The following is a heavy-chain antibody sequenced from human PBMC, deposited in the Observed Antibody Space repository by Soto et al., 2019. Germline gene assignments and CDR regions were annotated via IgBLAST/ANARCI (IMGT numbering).Heavy chain of an antibody. J-gene: IGHJ4*02. CDR3: ARDTRLDYYGSGSYSPAFEY. CDR2: IIPIFGTA. Sequence: SVKVSCKASGGTFSSYAISWVRQAPGQGLEWMGGIIPIFGTANYAQKFQGRVTITADESTSTAYMELSSLRAEDTAVYFCARDTRLDYYGSGSYSPAFEYWGQGALVTVSS. D-gene: IGHD3-10*01. CDR1: GGTFSSYA. V-gene: IGHV1-69*13.